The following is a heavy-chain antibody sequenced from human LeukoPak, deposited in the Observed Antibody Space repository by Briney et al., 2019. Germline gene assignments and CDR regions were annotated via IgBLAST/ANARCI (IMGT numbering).Heavy chain of an antibody. CDR3: ARDERFCNGDSHHPDLGY. CDR1: GYTFTGYY. D-gene: IGHD2-15*01. Sequence: ASVKVSCKASGYTFTGYYMFWVRQAPGQGLEWMGWINPNTGATKYAQNFQGRVTLTRDTSIRTTFMELSSLRSDDTAFYYCARDERFCNGDSHHPDLGYWGQGTLVTVSS. CDR2: INPNTGAT. J-gene: IGHJ4*02. V-gene: IGHV1-2*02.